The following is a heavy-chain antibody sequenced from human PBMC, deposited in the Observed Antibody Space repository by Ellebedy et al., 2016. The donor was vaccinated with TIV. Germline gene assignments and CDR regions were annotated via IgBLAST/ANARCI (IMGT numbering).Heavy chain of an antibody. V-gene: IGHV4-39*01. D-gene: IGHD5-12*01. Sequence: SETLSLTXTVSGGSISSSSYYWGWIRQPPGKGLEWIGSIYYSGSTYYNPSLKSRVTISVDTSKNQFSLKLSSVTAADTAVYYCATANNYSGYRKGYYYYGMDVWGQGTTVTVSS. J-gene: IGHJ6*02. CDR1: GGSISSSSYY. CDR2: IYYSGST. CDR3: ATANNYSGYRKGYYYYGMDV.